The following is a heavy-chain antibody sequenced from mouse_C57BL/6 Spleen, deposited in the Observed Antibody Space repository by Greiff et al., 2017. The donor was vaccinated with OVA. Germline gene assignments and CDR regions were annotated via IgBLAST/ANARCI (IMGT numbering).Heavy chain of an antibody. CDR1: GYSITSGYY. Sequence: EVKLVESGPGLVKPSQSLSLTCSVTGYSITSGYYWNWIRQFPGNKLEWMGYISYDGSNNYNPSLKNRISITRDTSKNQFFLKLNSVTTEDTATYYCASVPNSYYYGSSLYAMDYWGQGTSVTVSS. V-gene: IGHV3-6*01. J-gene: IGHJ4*01. D-gene: IGHD1-1*01. CDR2: ISYDGSN. CDR3: ASVPNSYYYGSSLYAMDY.